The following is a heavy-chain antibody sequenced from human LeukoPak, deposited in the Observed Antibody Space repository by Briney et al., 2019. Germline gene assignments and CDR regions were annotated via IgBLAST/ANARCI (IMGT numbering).Heavy chain of an antibody. V-gene: IGHV1-58*01. CDR3: AAPHSSSWFDF. Sequence: TSVKVSCKASGFTLTSSAVQWVRQARGQRLEWIGCIVVGSNDTNYAQKFQKRVTIARDMSTNTAYMELSSLRSEDTAVYYCAAPHSSSWFDFWGRGTLVTVSS. CDR1: GFTLTSSA. J-gene: IGHJ4*02. D-gene: IGHD6-13*01. CDR2: IVVGSNDT.